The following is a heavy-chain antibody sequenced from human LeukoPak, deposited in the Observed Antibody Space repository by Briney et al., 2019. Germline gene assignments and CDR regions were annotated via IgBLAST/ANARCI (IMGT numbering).Heavy chain of an antibody. Sequence: SVKVSCKASGGTFSSYAISWVRQAPGEGLEWMGGIIPIFGTANYAQKFQGRVTITADESTSTAYMELSSLRSEDTAVYYCARGQHCSSTSCYEGGLDYYYYYGMDVWGKGTTVTVSS. V-gene: IGHV1-69*01. CDR1: GGTFSSYA. D-gene: IGHD2-2*01. J-gene: IGHJ6*04. CDR3: ARGQHCSSTSCYEGGLDYYYYYGMDV. CDR2: IIPIFGTA.